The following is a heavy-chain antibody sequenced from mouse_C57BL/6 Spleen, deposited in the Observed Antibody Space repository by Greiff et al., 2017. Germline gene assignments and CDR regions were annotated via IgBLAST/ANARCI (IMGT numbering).Heavy chain of an antibody. D-gene: IGHD1-1*01. J-gene: IGHJ4*01. V-gene: IGHV1-81*01. CDR3: ARDYGSRYGYAMDY. Sequence: QVQLQQSGAEMARPGASVKLSCKASGYTFTSYGISWVKQRTGQGLEWIGEVYPRSGDTYYNEKFKGKATLTADKSSSTAYMELRSLTFEDSAVYFCARDYGSRYGYAMDYWGQGTSVTVSS. CDR2: VYPRSGDT. CDR1: GYTFTSYG.